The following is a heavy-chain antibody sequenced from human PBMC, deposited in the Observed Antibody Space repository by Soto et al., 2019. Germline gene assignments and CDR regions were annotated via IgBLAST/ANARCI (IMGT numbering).Heavy chain of an antibody. CDR1: GFAFSSYA. CDR2: ISGSGGST. Sequence: GGSLRLSCAASGFAFSSYAMSWVRQAPGKGLEWVSAISGSGGSTYYADSVKGRFTISRDNSKNTLYLQMNSLRAEDTAVYYCARGPDPLDYYDSSGPLDYWGQGTLVTVSS. J-gene: IGHJ4*02. V-gene: IGHV3-23*01. D-gene: IGHD3-22*01. CDR3: ARGPDPLDYYDSSGPLDY.